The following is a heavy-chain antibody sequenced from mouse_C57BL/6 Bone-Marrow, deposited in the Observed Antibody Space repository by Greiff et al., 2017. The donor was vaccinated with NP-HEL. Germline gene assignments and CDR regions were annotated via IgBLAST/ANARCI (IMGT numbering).Heavy chain of an antibody. CDR1: GYTFTSYG. Sequence: QVQLQQSGAELARPGASVKLSCKASGYTFTSYGISWVKQRTGQGLEWIGEIYPRSGNTYYNEKFKGKATLTADKSSSTAYMALRSLTSEDSAVYFCARKLMGRSWFAYWGQGTLVTVSA. D-gene: IGHD4-1*01. CDR2: IYPRSGNT. CDR3: ARKLMGRSWFAY. V-gene: IGHV1-81*01. J-gene: IGHJ3*01.